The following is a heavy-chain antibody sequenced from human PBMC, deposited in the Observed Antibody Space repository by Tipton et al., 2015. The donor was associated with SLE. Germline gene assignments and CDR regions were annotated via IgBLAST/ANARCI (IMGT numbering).Heavy chain of an antibody. J-gene: IGHJ3*02. Sequence: SLRLSCAASGFTFSDYYMSWIRQAPGKGLEWVSAISGSGGSTYYADSVEGRFTISRDNSKNTLYLQMNSLRAEDTAVYYCAKGRWAFDIWGQGTMVTVSS. D-gene: IGHD4-23*01. CDR2: ISGSGGST. CDR3: AKGRWAFDI. CDR1: GFTFSDYY. V-gene: IGHV3-23*01.